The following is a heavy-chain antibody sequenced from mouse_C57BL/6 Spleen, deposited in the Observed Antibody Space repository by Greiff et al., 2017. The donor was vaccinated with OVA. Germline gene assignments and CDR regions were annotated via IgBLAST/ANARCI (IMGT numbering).Heavy chain of an antibody. CDR1: GYTFTEYT. CDR3: ARHEGRRDYYGSSYGAWFAY. J-gene: IGHJ3*01. D-gene: IGHD1-1*01. Sequence: QVQLKESGAELVKPGASVKLSCKASGYTFTEYTIHWVKQRSGQGLEWIGWFYPGSGSIKYNEKFKDKATLTADKSSSTVYMELSRLTYEDYAVYFCARHEGRRDYYGSSYGAWFAYWGQGTLVTVSA. V-gene: IGHV1-62-2*01. CDR2: FYPGSGSI.